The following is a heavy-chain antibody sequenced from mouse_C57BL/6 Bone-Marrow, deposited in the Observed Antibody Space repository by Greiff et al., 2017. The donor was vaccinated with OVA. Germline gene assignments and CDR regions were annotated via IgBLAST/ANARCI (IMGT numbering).Heavy chain of an antibody. Sequence: VKLMESGAELVRPGASVKLSCKASGYTFTDYYINWVKQRPGQGLEWIARIYPGSGNTYYNEKFKGKATLTAEKSSSTAYMQLSSLTSEDSAVYFCARGGYDYWFAYWGQGTLVTVSA. V-gene: IGHV1-76*01. CDR2: IYPGSGNT. CDR3: ARGGYDYWFAY. CDR1: GYTFTDYY. J-gene: IGHJ3*01. D-gene: IGHD2-4*01.